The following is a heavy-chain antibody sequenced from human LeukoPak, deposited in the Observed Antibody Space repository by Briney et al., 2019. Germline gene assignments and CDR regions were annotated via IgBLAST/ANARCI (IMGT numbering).Heavy chain of an antibody. J-gene: IGHJ3*02. CDR1: GGTFSSYA. D-gene: IGHD3-10*01. Sequence: GASVKVSCKASGGTFSSYAISWVRQAPGKGLEWVSAISGSGGSTYYADSVKGRFTISRDNSKNTLYLQMNSLRAEDTAVYYCAKELLRGVRAFDIWGQGTMVTVSS. V-gene: IGHV3-23*01. CDR3: AKELLRGVRAFDI. CDR2: ISGSGGST.